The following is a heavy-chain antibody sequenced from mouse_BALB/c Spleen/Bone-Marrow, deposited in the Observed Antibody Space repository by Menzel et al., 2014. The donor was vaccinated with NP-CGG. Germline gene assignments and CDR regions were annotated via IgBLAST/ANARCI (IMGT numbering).Heavy chain of an antibody. CDR3: ARDRGLGRFAY. V-gene: IGHV2-9*02. CDR1: GFSLTNYG. Sequence: VKLVESGPGLVAPSQSLSITCTVSGFSLTNYGVHWVRQPPGKGLEWLGVIWAGGSTNYNSALMSRLSISKDNSKSQVFLKMNSLQTDDTAMYYCARDRGLGRFAYWGQGTLVTVSA. J-gene: IGHJ3*01. D-gene: IGHD4-1*01. CDR2: IWAGGST.